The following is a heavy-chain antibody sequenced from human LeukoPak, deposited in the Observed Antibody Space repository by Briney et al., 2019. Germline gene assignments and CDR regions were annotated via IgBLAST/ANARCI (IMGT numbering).Heavy chain of an antibody. Sequence: ASVKVSCKVSGYTLTELSMHWVRQAPGKGLEWMGGFDPEDGETIYAQKFQGRVTMPEDTSTDTAYMELSSLRSEDTAVYYCATDHWNPNDYWGQGTLVTVSS. V-gene: IGHV1-24*01. CDR2: FDPEDGET. J-gene: IGHJ4*02. D-gene: IGHD1-1*01. CDR1: GYTLTELS. CDR3: ATDHWNPNDY.